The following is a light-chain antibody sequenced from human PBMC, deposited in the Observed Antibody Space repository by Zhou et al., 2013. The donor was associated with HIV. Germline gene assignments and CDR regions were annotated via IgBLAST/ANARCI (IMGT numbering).Light chain of an antibody. CDR1: RAVRSD. CDR3: LQHHSYPPE. V-gene: IGKV1-17*01. J-gene: IGKJ1*01. CDR2: DAS. Sequence: DIQMSQSPFSLTASIGDRVTIKCWPSRAVRSDFAWFQQKPGQAPKRLIYDASILQSGVPSRFNGSGSGSEFILTISSLQPEDVATYYCLQHHSYPPEFGQGTKGGNQT.